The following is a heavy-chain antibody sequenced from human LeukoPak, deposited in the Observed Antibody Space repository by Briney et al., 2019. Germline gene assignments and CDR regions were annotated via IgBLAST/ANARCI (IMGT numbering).Heavy chain of an antibody. CDR2: ISSSSSYI. D-gene: IGHD3-10*01. CDR3: ARNASGSYYSDAFDI. J-gene: IGHJ3*02. V-gene: IGHV3-21*01. Sequence: GGSLRLSCATSGFTFSSYSMNWVRQAPGKGLEWVSSISSSSSYIYYADSVKGRFAISRDNAKNSLYLQMNSLRAEDTAVYYCARNASGSYYSDAFDIWGQGTMVTVSS. CDR1: GFTFSSYS.